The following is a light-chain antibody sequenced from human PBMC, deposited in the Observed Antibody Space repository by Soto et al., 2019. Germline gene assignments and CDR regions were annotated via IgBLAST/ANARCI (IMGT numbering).Light chain of an antibody. CDR1: SSDIGAYDY. CDR2: ESN. J-gene: IGLJ2*01. Sequence: QSALTQPASVSGSPGQSITISCSGTSSDIGAYDYVSWYQQHPGRAPKLIIYESNKRPSGVSNRFSGSKSGNTASLTISGLQGDDEANYYCCSYAGSSNVVFGGGTKLTVL. CDR3: CSYAGSSNVV. V-gene: IGLV2-14*01.